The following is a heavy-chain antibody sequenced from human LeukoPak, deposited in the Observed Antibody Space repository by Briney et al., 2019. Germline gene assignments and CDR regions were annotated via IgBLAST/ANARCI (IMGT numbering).Heavy chain of an antibody. D-gene: IGHD2-2*01. CDR2: IYYSGST. J-gene: IGHJ4*02. V-gene: IGHV4-39*01. CDR3: ARGPHQPWPLGQF. Sequence: SETLSLTCAVSGGSISSNSYYWGWIRQPPGKGLEWIGSIYYSGSTYYNPSLKSRVTISVDTSKNQFSLKLSSVTAADTAVYYCARGPHQPWPLGQFWGQGSLVTVSS. CDR1: GGSISSNSYY.